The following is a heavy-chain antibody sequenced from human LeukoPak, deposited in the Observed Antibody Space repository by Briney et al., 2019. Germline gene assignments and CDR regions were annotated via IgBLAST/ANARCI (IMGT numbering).Heavy chain of an antibody. J-gene: IGHJ6*03. V-gene: IGHV4-4*07. Sequence: PSETLPLTCTVSGGSISTYYWNWIRQPAGKGLEWIGRIYTGGSTKYNPALESRVTISADTSKNQFSLKVTSVTAADTAVYYCAAGLPGTTAYDHYYINVWGKGTTVTVSS. CDR3: AAGLPGTTAYDHYYINV. D-gene: IGHD2-2*01. CDR1: GGSISTYY. CDR2: IYTGGST.